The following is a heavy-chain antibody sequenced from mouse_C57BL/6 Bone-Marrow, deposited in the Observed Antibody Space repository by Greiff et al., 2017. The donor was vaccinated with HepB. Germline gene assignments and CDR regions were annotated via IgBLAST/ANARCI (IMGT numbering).Heavy chain of an antibody. CDR2: ISSGGDYI. CDR3: TKVLAAFDV. CDR1: GFTFSSYA. D-gene: IGHD1-3*01. Sequence: EVKLVESGEGLVKPGGSLKLSCAASGFTFSSYAMSWVRQTPEKRLEWVAYISSGGDYIYYADTVKGRFTISRDHARKTLYLQMSSLKSEDTAMYSCTKVLAAFDVGGTGTTVTVSS. J-gene: IGHJ1*03. V-gene: IGHV5-9-1*02.